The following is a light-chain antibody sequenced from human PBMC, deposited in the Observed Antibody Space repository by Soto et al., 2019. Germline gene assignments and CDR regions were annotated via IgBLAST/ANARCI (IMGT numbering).Light chain of an antibody. V-gene: IGLV2-14*01. CDR2: DVR. CDR3: TSYTSSSTLYV. Sequence: QSALTQPASVSGSPGQPTPTSAPETRSAVGGYNYVSWYQQHPGKAPKLMIYDVRNRASGASNRFSGSKSGNTASLTISGLQAEDEADYYCTSYTSSSTLYVFGTGTKVTVL. J-gene: IGLJ1*01. CDR1: RSAVGGYNY.